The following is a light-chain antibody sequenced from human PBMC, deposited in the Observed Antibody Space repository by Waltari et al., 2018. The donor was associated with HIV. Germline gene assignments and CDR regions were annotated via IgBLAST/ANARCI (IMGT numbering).Light chain of an antibody. V-gene: IGLV1-40*01. CDR2: GNS. CDR1: SSTIGAGYD. CDR3: QSYDSSLTVVI. J-gene: IGLJ2*01. Sequence: QSVLTQPPSVSGAPGQRVTISRTGSSSTIGAGYDVHWYQQVPGTAPKLLIFGNSNRPSGVPDRFSGSKSATSASLAITGLQAEDEADYYCQSYDSSLTVVIFGGGTKLTVL.